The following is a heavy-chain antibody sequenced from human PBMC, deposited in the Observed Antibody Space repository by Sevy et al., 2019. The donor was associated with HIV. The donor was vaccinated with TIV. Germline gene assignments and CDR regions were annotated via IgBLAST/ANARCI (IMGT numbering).Heavy chain of an antibody. Sequence: SDTLSLTCSVSDGSISAYYWSWIRQPPGKGLEWIAYIHDSGNSNYNPSLKSRVTISMDTSKNQFSLKVTSVTEADTALYYCARAPPVRSGDDSLNWFDPWGQGILVTVSS. D-gene: IGHD5-12*01. CDR1: DGSISAYY. J-gene: IGHJ5*02. CDR3: ARAPPVRSGDDSLNWFDP. CDR2: IHDSGNS. V-gene: IGHV4-59*01.